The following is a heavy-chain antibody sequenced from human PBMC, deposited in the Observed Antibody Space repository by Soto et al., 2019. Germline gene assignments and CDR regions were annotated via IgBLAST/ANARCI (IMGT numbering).Heavy chain of an antibody. V-gene: IGHV1-3*01. D-gene: IGHD6-6*01. Sequence: ASVKVSCKASGYTFTSYAMHWVRQAPGQRLEWMGWINAGNGNTKYSQKFQGRVTITRDTSASTAYMELSSLRSEDTAVYYCARSDGIAARLPTYYYCYGMDVWGQGTTVTVSS. CDR2: INAGNGNT. CDR3: ARSDGIAARLPTYYYCYGMDV. CDR1: GYTFTSYA. J-gene: IGHJ6*02.